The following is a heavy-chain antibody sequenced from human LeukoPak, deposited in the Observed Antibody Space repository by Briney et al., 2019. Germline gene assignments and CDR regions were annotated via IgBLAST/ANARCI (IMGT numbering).Heavy chain of an antibody. D-gene: IGHD1-14*01. Sequence: GGSLRLSCSASGFASSGFAMGWVRQAPGKGLEWVSGISGSGDSTYYADSVKGRFTISRDNSKKTLYLQMNSLRAEDTAVYYCAKGISYYYYYGMDVWGQGTTVTVSS. V-gene: IGHV3-23*01. CDR2: ISGSGDST. CDR3: AKGISYYYYYGMDV. CDR1: GFASSGFA. J-gene: IGHJ6*02.